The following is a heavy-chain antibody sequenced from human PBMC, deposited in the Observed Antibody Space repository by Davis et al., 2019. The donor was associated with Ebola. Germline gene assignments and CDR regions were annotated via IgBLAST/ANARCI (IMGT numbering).Heavy chain of an antibody. Sequence: GGSLRLSCAASGFTFSSYSMNWVRQAPGKGLEWVAVISYDGSNKYYADSVKGRFTISRDNSKNTLYLQMNSLRAEDAAVYYCAKPDGYNSYWGQGTLVTVSS. V-gene: IGHV3-30*18. CDR2: ISYDGSNK. CDR1: GFTFSSYS. D-gene: IGHD5-24*01. CDR3: AKPDGYNSY. J-gene: IGHJ4*02.